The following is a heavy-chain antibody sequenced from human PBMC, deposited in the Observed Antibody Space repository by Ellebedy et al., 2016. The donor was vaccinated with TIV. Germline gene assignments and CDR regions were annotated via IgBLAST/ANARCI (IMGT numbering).Heavy chain of an antibody. CDR1: GFTFNIYA. CDR2: ISASGDST. J-gene: IGHJ4*02. D-gene: IGHD2-15*01. Sequence: GESLKISCSASGFTFNIYAMSWVRQAPGKGLEWASLISASGDSTYYADSVRGRFTVSRDNSRNTMFLQLTSLRAEDTAVYYYASPAVGHTTGCCRYYFDYWGLGTLVTVSS. V-gene: IGHV3-23*01. CDR3: ASPAVGHTTGCCRYYFDY.